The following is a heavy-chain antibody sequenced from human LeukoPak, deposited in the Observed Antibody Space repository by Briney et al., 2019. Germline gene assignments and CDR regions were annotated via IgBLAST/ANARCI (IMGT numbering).Heavy chain of an antibody. D-gene: IGHD6-13*01. V-gene: IGHV3-48*02. CDR1: GFTSRSYS. Sequence: GGSLRLSCEASGFTSRSYSMNWVRPAPGKGLEWISYISRSTNSISYADSVKGRFTISRDNAKNSLFLQVNNLRDEDTAVYYCARDRGPGIKPAGTVGMDVWGQGTTVTVSS. J-gene: IGHJ6*02. CDR2: ISRSTNSI. CDR3: ARDRGPGIKPAGTVGMDV.